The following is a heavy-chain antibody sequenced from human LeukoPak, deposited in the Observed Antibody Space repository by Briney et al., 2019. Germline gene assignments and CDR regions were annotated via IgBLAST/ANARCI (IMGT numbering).Heavy chain of an antibody. CDR3: AKGSQGWPYFFDY. J-gene: IGHJ4*02. CDR1: GFTFNNFA. Sequence: GGSLRLSCSASGFTFNNFAMSWVRQAPGKGLEWVSAIGSGGGSTYYADSVKGRFTISRDNSKNTLSLQMDSLRAEDSAVYYCAKGSQGWPYFFDYWGQGTLVTVSS. D-gene: IGHD6-19*01. V-gene: IGHV3-23*01. CDR2: IGSGGGST.